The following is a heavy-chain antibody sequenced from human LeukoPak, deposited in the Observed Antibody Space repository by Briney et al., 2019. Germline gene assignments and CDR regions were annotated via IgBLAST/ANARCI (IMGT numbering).Heavy chain of an antibody. J-gene: IGHJ4*02. Sequence: GGSLRLSCAASGFTFSSYAMSWLRQAPGKGLEGVSAISGSGGSTYYADSVKGRFTISRDNSKNTLYLQMNSLRAEDTAVYYCAKTMVAAAGPLSYWGQGTLVTVSS. V-gene: IGHV3-23*01. CDR3: AKTMVAAAGPLSY. CDR2: ISGSGGST. CDR1: GFTFSSYA. D-gene: IGHD6-13*01.